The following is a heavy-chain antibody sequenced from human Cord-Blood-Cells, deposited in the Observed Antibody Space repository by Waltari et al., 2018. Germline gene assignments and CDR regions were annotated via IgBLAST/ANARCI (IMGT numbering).Heavy chain of an antibody. CDR3: ARAEIFGVAYSE. CDR2: INPNSGGT. J-gene: IGHJ4*02. V-gene: IGHV1-2*02. D-gene: IGHD3-3*01. CDR1: GYTFTGYY. Sequence: QVQLLQSGAEVKKPGASVKVSCKASGYTFTGYYMHWVRQAPGQGLEWMGWINPNSGGTNYAQKFQARVTMTRDTSISTAYMALSRLRSDDTAMYYCARAEIFGVAYSEWGQGTLVTVSS.